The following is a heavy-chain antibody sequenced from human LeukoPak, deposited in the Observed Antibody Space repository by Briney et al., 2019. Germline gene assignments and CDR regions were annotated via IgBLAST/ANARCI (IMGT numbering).Heavy chain of an antibody. V-gene: IGHV4-59*08. D-gene: IGHD3-10*01. J-gene: IGHJ4*02. CDR2: IYYSGST. CDR1: VGSISSYY. CDR3: GSTNYNPSLKSRVTISVDTSKNQFSLKLSSVTAADTAVYYCARHSRRSSDSSGAHFDY. Sequence: SETLSLTCAVSVGSISSYYWSWIRQTPGKGLEWIGYIYYSGSTNYNPSLKSRVTISADTSKNKLSHKLSSLSAPNTAVYYSGSTNYNPSLKSRVTISVDTSKNQFSLKLSSVTAADTAVYYCARHSRRSSDSSGAHFDYWGQGTLVTVSS.